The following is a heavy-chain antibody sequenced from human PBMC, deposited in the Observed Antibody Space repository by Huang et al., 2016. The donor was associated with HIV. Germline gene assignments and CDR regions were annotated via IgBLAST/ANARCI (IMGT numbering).Heavy chain of an antibody. V-gene: IGHV7-4-1*02. CDR1: GYALTNYG. D-gene: IGHD2-8*02. Sequence: QVQLVQSGSELKKPGASVKVSCKPSGYALTNYGLNWVRQAPGQGLEWMGWINTDSGNPMYAQGFTGRFVFSLDTSVSTAYLQIRSLKADDIAIYYCARYYCTGGNCYSDYWGQGTLVTVSS. CDR3: ARYYCTGGNCYSDY. CDR2: INTDSGNP. J-gene: IGHJ4*02.